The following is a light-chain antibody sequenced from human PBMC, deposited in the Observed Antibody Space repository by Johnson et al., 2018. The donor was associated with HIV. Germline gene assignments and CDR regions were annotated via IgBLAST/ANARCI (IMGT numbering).Light chain of an antibody. CDR1: SSNIGNNY. V-gene: IGLV1-51*01. CDR2: DNN. J-gene: IGLJ1*01. Sequence: QSALTQPPSMSAAPGQKVTISCSGSSSNIGNNYVSWYQQLPGTAPKLLIYDNNKRPSGIPDRFSGSKSGTSTTLGITGLQTGDEADYYSGTWDSSLSAGVFGTGTKVTVL. CDR3: GTWDSSLSAGV.